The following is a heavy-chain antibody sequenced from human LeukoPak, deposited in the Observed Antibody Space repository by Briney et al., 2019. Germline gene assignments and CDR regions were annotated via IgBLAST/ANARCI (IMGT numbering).Heavy chain of an antibody. V-gene: IGHV4-59*04. Sequence: SETLSLTCTVSGGSISSYYWSWIRQPPGKGPEWIGNIYYSGSPYYNPSLKSRVTISVDTSKNQFSLNLGSVTAADTAVYYCARRVRDFFDYWGQGTLVTVSS. J-gene: IGHJ4*02. CDR1: GGSISSYY. CDR3: ARRVRDFFDY. CDR2: IYYSGSP.